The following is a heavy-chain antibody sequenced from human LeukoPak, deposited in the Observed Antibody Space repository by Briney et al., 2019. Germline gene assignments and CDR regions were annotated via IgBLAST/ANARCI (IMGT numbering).Heavy chain of an antibody. V-gene: IGHV3-23*01. D-gene: IGHD1-26*01. J-gene: IGHJ4*02. CDR1: GFAFRSYT. CDR2: ISGSSDNT. CDR3: AQWAPHRPLNY. Sequence: GGSLRLSCAASGFAFRSYTMSWVRQAPGKGLEWVSSISGSSDNTYYADSVKGWFTISRDNSKNTLYLRMNSLRVEDTAIYFCAQWAPHRPLNYWGQGTLVTVSS.